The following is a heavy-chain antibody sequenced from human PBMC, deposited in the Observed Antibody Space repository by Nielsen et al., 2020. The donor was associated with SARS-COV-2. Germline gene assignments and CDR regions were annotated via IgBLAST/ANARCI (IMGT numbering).Heavy chain of an antibody. Sequence: SETLSLTCTVSGYSISSGYYWGWIRQPPGKGLEWIGSIYHSGSTYYNPSLKSRVTISVDTSKNQFSLKLSSVTAADTAVYYCARGARVMDVWGKGTTVTVSS. CDR2: IYHSGST. J-gene: IGHJ6*03. CDR1: GYSISSGYY. V-gene: IGHV4-38-2*02. CDR3: ARGARVMDV.